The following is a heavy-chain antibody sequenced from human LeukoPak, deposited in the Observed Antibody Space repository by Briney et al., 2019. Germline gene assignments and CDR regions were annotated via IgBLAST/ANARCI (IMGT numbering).Heavy chain of an antibody. CDR1: GFSFSSYG. Sequence: GGSLRLSCAASGFSFSSYGFNWVRQAPGKGLEWVSSIGPTGTDTYHADSVKGRFTISRDNAKNSLYLQMGSLRAEDTAVYYCATESIGRHYDYWGQGTLLTVSS. J-gene: IGHJ4*02. CDR3: ATESIGRHYDY. V-gene: IGHV3-21*01. D-gene: IGHD3-3*02. CDR2: IGPTGTDT.